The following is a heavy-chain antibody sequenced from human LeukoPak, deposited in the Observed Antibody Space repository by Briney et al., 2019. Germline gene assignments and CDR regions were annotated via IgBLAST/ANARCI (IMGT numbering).Heavy chain of an antibody. V-gene: IGHV3-48*01. CDR1: GFTFSSYN. D-gene: IGHD3-10*01. CDR3: ARELHDYYYMDV. Sequence: GGSLRLSCAASGFTFSSYNMIWVRQAPGKGLEWVSYISSSRGIKYYADSVKGRFTISSDNAKNSLFLQMNSLRAEDTAVYYCARELHDYYYMDVWGKGTTITVSS. J-gene: IGHJ6*03. CDR2: ISSSRGIK.